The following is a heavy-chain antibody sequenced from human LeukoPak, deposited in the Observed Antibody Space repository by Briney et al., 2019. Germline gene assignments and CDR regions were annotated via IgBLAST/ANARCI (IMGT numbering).Heavy chain of an antibody. CDR3: HRANYYDSGGYYPY. CDR2: ISSSSRYI. Sequence: GGSLRLSCSASGFPFSSYSMNWVRQAPGKGLEWVSSISSSSRYIYYADSVKGRFTISRDNAKNSLYLQMNSLRAEDTAVYYCHRANYYDSGGYYPYWGQGTLVTVYS. J-gene: IGHJ4*02. D-gene: IGHD3-22*01. CDR1: GFPFSSYS. V-gene: IGHV3-21*01.